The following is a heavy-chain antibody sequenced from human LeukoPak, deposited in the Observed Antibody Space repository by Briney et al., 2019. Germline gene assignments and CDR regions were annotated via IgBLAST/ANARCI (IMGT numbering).Heavy chain of an antibody. Sequence: GGSLRLSCAASGFTFSSYAMSWVRQAPGKGLEWVSAISGSGGSTYYADSVKGRFTISRDNSKNTLYLQMNGLRAEDTAVYYCARTYYYDSSGLDYWGQGTLVTVSS. V-gene: IGHV3-23*01. CDR1: GFTFSSYA. J-gene: IGHJ4*02. D-gene: IGHD3-22*01. CDR3: ARTYYYDSSGLDY. CDR2: ISGSGGST.